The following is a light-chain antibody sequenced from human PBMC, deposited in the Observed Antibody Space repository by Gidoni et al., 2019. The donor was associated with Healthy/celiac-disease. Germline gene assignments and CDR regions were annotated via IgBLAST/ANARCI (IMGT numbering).Light chain of an antibody. V-gene: IGKV3-20*01. J-gene: IGKJ1*01. Sequence: EIVLTQSPCTLSLSPGERATLSCRASQSVSSSYLAWYPQKPGQAPRLLIYGASSRATGIPDRFSGSGSGTDFTLTISRLEPEDFAVYYCQQSETFGQGTKVEIK. CDR1: QSVSSSY. CDR3: QQSET. CDR2: GAS.